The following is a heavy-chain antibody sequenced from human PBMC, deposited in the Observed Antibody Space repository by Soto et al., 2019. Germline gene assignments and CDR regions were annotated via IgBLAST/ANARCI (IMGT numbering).Heavy chain of an antibody. CDR1: GYTFTGYY. D-gene: IGHD6-13*01. CDR3: ARSAWAAGPNDAFDI. Sequence: QVQLVQSGAEVKKPGALVKVSCKASGYTFTGYYMHWVRQAPGQGLEWMGWINPNSGGTNYAQKFQGWVTMTRDTSISTAYMELSRLRSDDTAVYYCARSAWAAGPNDAFDIWGQGTMVTVSS. J-gene: IGHJ3*02. CDR2: INPNSGGT. V-gene: IGHV1-2*04.